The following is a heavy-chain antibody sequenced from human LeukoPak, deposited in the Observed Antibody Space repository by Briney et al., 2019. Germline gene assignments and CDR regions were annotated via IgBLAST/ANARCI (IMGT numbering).Heavy chain of an antibody. CDR2: ITSTSNYI. D-gene: IGHD6-13*01. J-gene: IGHJ4*02. CDR1: GFTFSTYT. CDR3: ARAHSSSRMMADY. Sequence: PGGSLRLSCAASGFTFSTYTMNWVRQAPGKGLEWVSAITSTSNYIYYADSVKGRFTISRDNAKNSLYLQMNSLRAEDTAVYYCARAHSSSRMMADYWGQGTLVTVSS. V-gene: IGHV3-21*01.